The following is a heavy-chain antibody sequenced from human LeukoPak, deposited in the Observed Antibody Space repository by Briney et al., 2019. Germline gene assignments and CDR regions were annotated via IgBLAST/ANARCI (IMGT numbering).Heavy chain of an antibody. D-gene: IGHD3-22*01. V-gene: IGHV1-18*01. J-gene: IGHJ4*02. Sequence: ASVEVSCKASGYTLTSYGISWVRQAPGQGLEWMGWISAYNGNTNYAQKLQGRVTMTTDTSTSTAYMELRSLRSDDTAVYYCARFYYYDSSGYYGDYWGQGTLVTVSS. CDR1: GYTLTSYG. CDR3: ARFYYYDSSGYYGDY. CDR2: ISAYNGNT.